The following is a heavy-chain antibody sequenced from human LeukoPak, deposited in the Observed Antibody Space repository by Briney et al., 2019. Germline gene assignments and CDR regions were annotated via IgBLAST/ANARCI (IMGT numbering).Heavy chain of an antibody. J-gene: IGHJ3*02. CDR2: ISYSGST. D-gene: IGHD3-10*01. CDR3: ARDHRELLRAFDI. CDR1: GGSVSSYY. Sequence: SETLSLTCTVSGGSVSSYYWSWIRQPPGNRREWIGYISYSGSTNYNPSLKSRVSISVDNSKNQFSLKLSSVTAADTAVYYCARDHRELLRAFDIWGQGTMVTVS. V-gene: IGHV4-59*02.